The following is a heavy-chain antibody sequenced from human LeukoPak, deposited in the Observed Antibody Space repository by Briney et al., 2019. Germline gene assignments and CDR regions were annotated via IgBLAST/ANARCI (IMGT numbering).Heavy chain of an antibody. CDR2: INHDGGDK. D-gene: IGHD4-17*01. CDR3: AITGGPTVTAFDL. V-gene: IGHV3-7*02. CDR1: GFIFRNYW. Sequence: GGSLRLSCVASGFIFRNYWMSWVRQAPGKGLEWVAYINHDGGDKNHVDSVKGRFAISRDNAKSSLYLQMNSRRVKDTAVYYCAITGGPTVTAFDLWGQGILVTVSS. J-gene: IGHJ4*02.